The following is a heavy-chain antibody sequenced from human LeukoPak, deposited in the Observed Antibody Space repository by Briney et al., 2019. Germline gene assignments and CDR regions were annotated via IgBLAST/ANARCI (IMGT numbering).Heavy chain of an antibody. CDR2: IYHSGTT. CDR3: ARTLYDSGGYYTYGAFDV. J-gene: IGHJ3*01. D-gene: IGHD3-22*01. CDR1: GGSISSSKW. V-gene: IGHV4-4*02. Sequence: SGTLSLTCAVSGGSISSSKWWSWVRQPPGKGLEWIGEIYHSGTTNYKPSLKRRVAISVDKSKNQVSLKLSSVTAADTAVYYCARTLYDSGGYYTYGAFDVWGQGTMVTVSS.